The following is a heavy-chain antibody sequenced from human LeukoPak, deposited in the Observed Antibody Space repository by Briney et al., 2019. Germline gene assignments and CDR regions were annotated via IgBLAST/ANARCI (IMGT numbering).Heavy chain of an antibody. CDR1: GFTFSSYG. CDR2: IRYDGSNK. V-gene: IGHV3-30*02. CDR3: AKDRTVTATPYYFDY. D-gene: IGHD2-21*02. Sequence: GGSLRLSCAASGFTFSSYGMHWVRQAPGKGLEWVAFIRYDGSNKYYADSVKGRFTISRDNSKNTLYLQMNSLRAEDTAVYYCAKDRTVTATPYYFDYWGQGTLVTVSS. J-gene: IGHJ4*02.